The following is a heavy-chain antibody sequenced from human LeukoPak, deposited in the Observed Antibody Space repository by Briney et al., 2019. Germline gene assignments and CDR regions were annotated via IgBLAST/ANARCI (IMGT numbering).Heavy chain of an antibody. CDR3: AIIYYYGSGSYSLFYGMDV. J-gene: IGHJ6*02. V-gene: IGHV3-30*03. CDR1: GFTFSSYG. Sequence: GGSLRLSCAASGFTFSSYGMHWVRQAPGKGLEWVAVISYDGSNKYYADSVKGRFTISRDNSKNTLYLQMNSLRAEDTAVYYCAIIYYYGSGSYSLFYGMDVWGQGTTVTVSS. D-gene: IGHD3-10*01. CDR2: ISYDGSNK.